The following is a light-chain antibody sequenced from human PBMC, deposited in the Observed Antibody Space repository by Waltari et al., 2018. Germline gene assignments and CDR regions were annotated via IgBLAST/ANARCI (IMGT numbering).Light chain of an antibody. V-gene: IGKV2-28*01. CDR1: QSLLHSNGYNY. J-gene: IGKJ5*01. CDR2: LGS. Sequence: DIVMTQSPLSLPVAPGEPASISCRSSQSLLHSNGYNYLDCDLQTPGQSPQLLIYLGSNRASGVPDRFSGSGSGTDFTLKISRVEAEDVGFYYCMQSLQTPVTFGQGTRLEIK. CDR3: MQSLQTPVT.